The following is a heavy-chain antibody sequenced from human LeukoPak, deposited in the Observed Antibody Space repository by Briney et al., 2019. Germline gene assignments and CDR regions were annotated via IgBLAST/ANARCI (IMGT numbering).Heavy chain of an antibody. Sequence: QSGGSLRLSCAASGFTFSGYAMSWVRQAPGKGLEWVSAISGSGGSTYYADSVKGRFTISRDNSKNTLYLQMNSLRAEDTAVYYCARATYYYDSSGPYWGQGTLVTVSS. CDR3: ARATYYYDSSGPY. V-gene: IGHV3-23*01. J-gene: IGHJ4*02. CDR2: ISGSGGST. CDR1: GFTFSGYA. D-gene: IGHD3-22*01.